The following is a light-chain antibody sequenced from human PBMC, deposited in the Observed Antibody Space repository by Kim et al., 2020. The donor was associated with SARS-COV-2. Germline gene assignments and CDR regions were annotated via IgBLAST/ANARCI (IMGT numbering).Light chain of an antibody. CDR2: DAS. CDR3: QQRQT. CDR1: QYVTRG. Sequence: STLPASVGDRVTITCRATQYVTRGLAWYQQKPGRAPKRLIYDASTLDRGVPSRFRGSGSGTEFTLTINSLQPDDFARYYCQQRQTFVQGTKVDIK. J-gene: IGKJ1*01. V-gene: IGKV1-5*01.